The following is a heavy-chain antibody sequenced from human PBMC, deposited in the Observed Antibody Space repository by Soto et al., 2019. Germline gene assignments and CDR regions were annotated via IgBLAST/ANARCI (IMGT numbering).Heavy chain of an antibody. Sequence: VGSLRLSCAASGFTFSSYEMNWVRQAPGKGLEWVSYISSSGSTIYYADSVKGRFTISRDNAKNSLYLQMNSLRAEDTAVYYCAREGKYSSSWYRPHYYYYGMDVWGQGTTVTVSS. V-gene: IGHV3-48*03. CDR2: ISSSGSTI. D-gene: IGHD6-13*01. J-gene: IGHJ6*02. CDR1: GFTFSSYE. CDR3: AREGKYSSSWYRPHYYYYGMDV.